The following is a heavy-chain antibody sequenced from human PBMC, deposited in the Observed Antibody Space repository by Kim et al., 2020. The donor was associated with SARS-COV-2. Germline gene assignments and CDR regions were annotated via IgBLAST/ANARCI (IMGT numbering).Heavy chain of an antibody. Sequence: ASVKVSCKASGYTFTGYYMHWVRQAPGQGLEWMGWINPNSGGTNYAQKFQGWVTMTRDTSINTAYMELSRLRSDDTAVYYCARGASIAAAGTYYYYGMDVWGQGTTVTVSS. CDR1: GYTFTGYY. V-gene: IGHV1-2*04. CDR2: INPNSGGT. D-gene: IGHD6-13*01. CDR3: ARGASIAAAGTYYYYGMDV. J-gene: IGHJ6*02.